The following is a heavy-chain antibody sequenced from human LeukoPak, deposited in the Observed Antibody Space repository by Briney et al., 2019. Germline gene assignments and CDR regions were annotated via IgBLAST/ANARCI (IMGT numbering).Heavy chain of an antibody. CDR3: ARRGTVVPAAPDAFDI. J-gene: IGHJ3*02. D-gene: IGHD2-2*01. Sequence: SVKVSCKASGGTFSSYTISWVRQAPGQGLEWMGRIIPILGIANYAQKFQGRVTITADKSTSTAYMELSSLRSEDTAVYYCARRGTVVPAAPDAFDIWGQGTMVTVSS. CDR2: IIPILGIA. V-gene: IGHV1-69*02. CDR1: GGTFSSYT.